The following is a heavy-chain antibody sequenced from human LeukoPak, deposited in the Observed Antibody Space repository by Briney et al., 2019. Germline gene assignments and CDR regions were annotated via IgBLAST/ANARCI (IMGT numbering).Heavy chain of an antibody. D-gene: IGHD1-26*01. CDR2: ISWNSGSI. CDR3: AKDTGARMGYFDY. Sequence: GGFLRLSCAASGFTFDDYAMHWVRQAPGKGLEWVSGISWNSGSIGYADSVKGRFTISRDNAKNSLYLQMNSLRAEDTALYYCAKDTGARMGYFDYWGQGTLVTVSS. CDR1: GFTFDDYA. J-gene: IGHJ4*02. V-gene: IGHV3-9*01.